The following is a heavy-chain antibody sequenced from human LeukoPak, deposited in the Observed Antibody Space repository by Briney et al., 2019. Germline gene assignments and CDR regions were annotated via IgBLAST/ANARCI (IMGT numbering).Heavy chain of an antibody. CDR3: AKNLGGWSGDYYYMDV. V-gene: IGHV3-21*04. D-gene: IGHD6-19*01. J-gene: IGHJ6*03. CDR1: GFTFSSYS. CDR2: ISSSSSYI. Sequence: GGSLRLSCAASGFTFSSYSMNWVRQAPGKGLEWVSSISSSSSYIYYADSVKGRFTISRDNAKNSLYLQMNSLRTEDTALYYCAKNLGGWSGDYYYMDVWGKGTTVTVPS.